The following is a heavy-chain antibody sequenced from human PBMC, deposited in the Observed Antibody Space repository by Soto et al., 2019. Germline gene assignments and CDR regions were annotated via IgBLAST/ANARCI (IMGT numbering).Heavy chain of an antibody. CDR2: ISWNSGSI. D-gene: IGHD6-19*01. V-gene: IGHV3-9*01. CDR1: GFTFDDYA. Sequence: TGGSLRLSCAASGFTFDDYAMHWVRQAPGKGLEWVSGISWNSGSIGYADSVKGRFTISRDNAKNSLYLQMNSLRAEDTALYYCAKDLYSSGCQIDYWGQGTLVTVSS. J-gene: IGHJ4*02. CDR3: AKDLYSSGCQIDY.